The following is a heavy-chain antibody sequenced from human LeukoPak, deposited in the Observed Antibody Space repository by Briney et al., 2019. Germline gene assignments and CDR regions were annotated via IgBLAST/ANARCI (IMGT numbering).Heavy chain of an antibody. J-gene: IGHJ4*02. V-gene: IGHV4-39*01. CDR1: GGSISSSSYY. D-gene: IGHD3-3*01. Sequence: SETLSLTCTVSGGSISSSSYYWGCIRQPPGKGLECIGSIYYSGSTYYNPSLKSRVTISVDTSKNQFSLKLSSVTAADTAVYYCARQHTIFGVVTQFDYWGQGTLVTVSS. CDR2: IYYSGST. CDR3: ARQHTIFGVVTQFDY.